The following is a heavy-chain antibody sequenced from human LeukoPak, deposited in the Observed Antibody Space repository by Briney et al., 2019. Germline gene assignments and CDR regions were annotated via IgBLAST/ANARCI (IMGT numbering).Heavy chain of an antibody. Sequence: PGGSLRLSCAASGFTFSSYAMHWVRQAPGKGLEWVAVISYDGSNKYYADSVKGRFTISRDNSKNTLYLQMNSLRAEDTAVYYCARGYDILTGYYFDYWGLGTLVTVSS. CDR3: ARGYDILTGYYFDY. D-gene: IGHD3-9*01. V-gene: IGHV3-30-3*01. CDR1: GFTFSSYA. CDR2: ISYDGSNK. J-gene: IGHJ4*02.